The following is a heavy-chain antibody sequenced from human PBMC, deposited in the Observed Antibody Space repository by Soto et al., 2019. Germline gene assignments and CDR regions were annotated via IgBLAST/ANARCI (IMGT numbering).Heavy chain of an antibody. Sequence: QVQLQESGPGLVKPSETLSLTCTVSGGSVSSGSYFWSWIRQPPGKGLEWIGYIYYSGNTNYNPSLKSXXTXSXXTPKNQLSLKLSSVTAADTAVYYCARGDSGGKSDYWGQGTLVTVSS. V-gene: IGHV4-61*01. J-gene: IGHJ4*02. CDR1: GGSVSSGSYF. D-gene: IGHD4-17*01. CDR2: IYYSGNT. CDR3: ARGDSGGKSDY.